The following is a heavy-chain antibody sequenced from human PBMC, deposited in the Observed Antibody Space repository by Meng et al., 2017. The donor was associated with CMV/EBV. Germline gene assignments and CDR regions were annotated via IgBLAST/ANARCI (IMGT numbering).Heavy chain of an antibody. D-gene: IGHD2-2*01. CDR3: ARGGGYCSSTSCYQRRYWYFDL. CDR1: GYY. Sequence: GYYWICIRPPPWKGLGWIGEINHSGSTNYNPSLKSRVTISVDTSKNQFSLKLSSVTAADTAVYYCARGGGYCSSTSCYQRRYWYFDLWGRGTLVTVSS. V-gene: IGHV4-34*01. CDR2: INHSGST. J-gene: IGHJ2*01.